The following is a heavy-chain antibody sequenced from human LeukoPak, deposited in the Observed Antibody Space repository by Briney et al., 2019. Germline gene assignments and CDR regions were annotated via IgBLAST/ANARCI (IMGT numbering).Heavy chain of an antibody. D-gene: IGHD6-19*01. CDR2: ITSSGDSI. V-gene: IGHV3-48*03. CDR3: ATKVAGTSHFSY. Sequence: GGSLGLSCAASGITLDNYEMNWVRQAPGKGLEWVAHITSSGDSIFYADSVKGRFTISRDNAKNSLYLQMHRLSAEDTAVYYCATKVAGTSHFSYWGQGTRVAVSS. J-gene: IGHJ4*02. CDR1: GITLDNYE.